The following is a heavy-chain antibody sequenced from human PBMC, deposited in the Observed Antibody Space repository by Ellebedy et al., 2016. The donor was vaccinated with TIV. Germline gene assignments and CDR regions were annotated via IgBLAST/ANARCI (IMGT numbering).Heavy chain of an antibody. CDR3: ATDGSYGDYRSPAHAFEF. V-gene: IGHV3-7*01. J-gene: IGHJ3*01. CDR1: GFTFSSYW. Sequence: ETLSLTCAAPGFTFSSYWMSWVRQAPGKGLEWVANINQDGSEKYYVDSVKGRFTISRDNARNSLYLQMNSLGADDTAVYYCATDGSYGDYRSPAHAFEFWGQGTMVTVSS. CDR2: INQDGSEK. D-gene: IGHD4-17*01.